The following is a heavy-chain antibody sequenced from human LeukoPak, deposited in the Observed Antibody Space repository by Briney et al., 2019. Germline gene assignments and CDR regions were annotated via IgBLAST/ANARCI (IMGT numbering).Heavy chain of an antibody. CDR3: APRQSYSSSWYLGLGY. CDR2: ISGSGGST. J-gene: IGHJ4*02. V-gene: IGHV3-23*01. CDR1: GFTFSSYA. D-gene: IGHD6-13*01. Sequence: QSGGSLRLSCAASGFTFSSYAMSWVRQAPGKGLEWVSAISGSGGSTYYADSVKGRFTISRDNSKNTLYLQMNSLRAEDTAVYYCAPRQSYSSSWYLGLGYWGQGTLVTVSS.